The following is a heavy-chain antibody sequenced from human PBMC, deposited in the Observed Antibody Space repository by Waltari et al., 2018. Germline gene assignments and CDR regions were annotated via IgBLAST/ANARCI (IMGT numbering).Heavy chain of an antibody. CDR3: ARTGDDY. V-gene: IGHV3-7*03. Sequence: EVQLVESGGGLVQPGGSLRLSCAASGFTFTRYWMSWVPKAPGKGLECVANINQGGSDKNYVDSVKGRFTISRDNAKNSLYLQMNSLRAEDTAVYYCARTGDDYWGQGTLVTVSS. CDR2: INQGGSDK. J-gene: IGHJ4*02. CDR1: GFTFTRYW. D-gene: IGHD1-1*01.